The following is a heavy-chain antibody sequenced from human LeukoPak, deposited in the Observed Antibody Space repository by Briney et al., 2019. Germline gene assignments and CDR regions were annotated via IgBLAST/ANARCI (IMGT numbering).Heavy chain of an antibody. D-gene: IGHD5-24*01. J-gene: IGHJ4*02. Sequence: SQTLSLTCAVSGGSISSGGYSWSWIRQPPGKGLEWIGYIYHSGSTYYNPSLKSRVTISVDRSKNQFSLKLSSVTAADTAVYYCAKQRRDGYNYFDYWGQGTLVTVSS. CDR1: GGSISSGGYS. CDR2: IYHSGST. V-gene: IGHV4-30-2*01. CDR3: AKQRRDGYNYFDY.